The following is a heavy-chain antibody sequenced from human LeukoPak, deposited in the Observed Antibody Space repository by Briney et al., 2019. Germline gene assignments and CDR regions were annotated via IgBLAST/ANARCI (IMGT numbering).Heavy chain of an antibody. Sequence: GESLKISCKGSGYSFTSYWIGWVRQMPGKGLEWMGIIYPGDSDTRYSPSFQGQVTISADKSISTAYLQWSSLKASDTAMYYCAGYKLEPMNAFDIWGQGTMVTVSS. J-gene: IGHJ3*02. CDR2: IYPGDSDT. V-gene: IGHV5-51*01. CDR3: AGYKLEPMNAFDI. D-gene: IGHD1-1*01. CDR1: GYSFTSYW.